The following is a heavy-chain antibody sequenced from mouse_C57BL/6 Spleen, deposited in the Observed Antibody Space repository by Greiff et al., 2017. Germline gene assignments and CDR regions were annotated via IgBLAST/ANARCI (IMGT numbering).Heavy chain of an antibody. CDR2: IYPGSGST. Sequence: QVQLQQPGAELVKPGASVKMSCKASGYTFTSYWITWVKQRPGQGLEWIGDIYPGSGSTNYTEKFKSKATLTVDTSSSTAYMQLSSLTSENSAVYYCARERNYGSSYGYFDYWGQGTTLTVSS. D-gene: IGHD1-1*01. CDR1: GYTFTSYW. J-gene: IGHJ2*01. CDR3: ARERNYGSSYGYFDY. V-gene: IGHV1-55*01.